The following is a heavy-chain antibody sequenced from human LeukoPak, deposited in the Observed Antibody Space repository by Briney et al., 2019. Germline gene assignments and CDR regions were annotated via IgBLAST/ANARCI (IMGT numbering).Heavy chain of an antibody. D-gene: IGHD6-19*01. V-gene: IGHV1-8*01. CDR3: TRGSSGRRDN. CDR1: GYTFTSCD. Sequence: ASVKVSCKASGYTFTSCDINRVRQATGQGRKWMGWLNPNSGNTGYGQRFQGRITMTRDISIGTAYMELSNLTSEDTAIYYCTRGSSGRRDNWGQGTLVTVSA. J-gene: IGHJ4*02. CDR2: LNPNSGNT.